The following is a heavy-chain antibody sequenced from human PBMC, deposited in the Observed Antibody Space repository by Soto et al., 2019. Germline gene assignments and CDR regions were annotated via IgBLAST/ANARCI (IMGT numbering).Heavy chain of an antibody. J-gene: IGHJ4*02. D-gene: IGHD6-19*01. V-gene: IGHV3-30-3*01. CDR3: AREWSISVAAPGY. CDR1: ELSRSPYT. CDR2: ISNNGGNT. Sequence: GGSLELSCAASELSRSPYTMYWVRYAPGTGLQWVAGISNNGGNTYYLDSVEGRFTISRDNSKNTLYLEMNSLRVEDTAVYYCAREWSISVAAPGYWGQGT.